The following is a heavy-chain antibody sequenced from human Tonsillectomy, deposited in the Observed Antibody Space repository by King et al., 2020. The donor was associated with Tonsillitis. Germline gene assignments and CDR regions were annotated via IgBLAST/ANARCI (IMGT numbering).Heavy chain of an antibody. Sequence: QLVQSGAEVKKPGASVKVSCKTSGYTFTKYSITWVRQAPGQGLEWMGWVNTYNGNTDYAQRFQGRVTMTTDSSTSTAYMELRSLRSDDTAVYFCAAFNPRDWGLDYWGQGTLVTVSS. CDR3: AAFNPRDWGLDY. CDR2: VNTYNGNT. J-gene: IGHJ4*02. D-gene: IGHD7-27*01. CDR1: GYTFTKYS. V-gene: IGHV1-18*01.